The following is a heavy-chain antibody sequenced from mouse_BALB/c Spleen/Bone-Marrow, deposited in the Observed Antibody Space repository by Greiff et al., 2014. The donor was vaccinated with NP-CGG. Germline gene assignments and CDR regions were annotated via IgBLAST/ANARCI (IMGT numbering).Heavy chain of an antibody. CDR3: ASVEVHAMDY. D-gene: IGHD2-14*01. CDR1: GYSITSGYY. V-gene: IGHV3-6*02. J-gene: IGHJ4*01. Sequence: EVQLQQSGPGLVKPSQSLSLTCSVTGYSITSGYYWNWIRQFPGNKLEWLGYISYDGSNHYSPSLTNRVSITRDTSKNQFFLKLNSVTTEDTATYYCASVEVHAMDYWGQGTSVTVSS. CDR2: ISYDGSN.